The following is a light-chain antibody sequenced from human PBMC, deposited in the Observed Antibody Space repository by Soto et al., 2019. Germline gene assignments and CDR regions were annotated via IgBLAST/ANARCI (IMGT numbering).Light chain of an antibody. Sequence: DIVMTQSPDSLAVSVGERATMNCKSSQSFLYSSNNKNYLAWYQQKPGQPPKLLIYWASTRESGVPDRFSGSGSGTDFTLTISSLQAEDVAVYYCQQYYSTPWTFGQGTKVDIK. V-gene: IGKV4-1*01. CDR2: WAS. J-gene: IGKJ1*01. CDR1: QSFLYSSNNKNY. CDR3: QQYYSTPWT.